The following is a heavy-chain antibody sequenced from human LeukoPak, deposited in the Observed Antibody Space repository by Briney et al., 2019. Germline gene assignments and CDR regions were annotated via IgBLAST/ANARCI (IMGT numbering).Heavy chain of an antibody. CDR1: GFTFSSYA. CDR2: ISSNGGST. CDR3: ACTLQGGVVDY. V-gene: IGHV3-64*01. D-gene: IGHD2-2*01. J-gene: IGHJ4*02. Sequence: PGGSLRLSCAASGFTFSSYAMHWVRQAPGKGLEYVSAISSNGGSTYYANSVKGRFTISRDNSENTLYLQMRSLRAEDMAVYYCACTLQGGVVDYWSQDTLVNV.